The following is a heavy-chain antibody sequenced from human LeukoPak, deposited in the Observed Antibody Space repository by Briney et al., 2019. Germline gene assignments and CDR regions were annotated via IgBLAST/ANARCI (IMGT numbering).Heavy chain of an antibody. CDR1: GFTFSNYW. D-gene: IGHD2/OR15-2a*01. V-gene: IGHV3-74*01. J-gene: IGHJ4*02. CDR2: IKNDGTIT. Sequence: GGSLRLCCAASGFTFSNYWMHWGRQAPGKGLVWVSRIKNDGTITTYADSVKGRFTISRDNAKNTLYLQMNSLRAEDTAVYYCARDPFYGDADLDSWGQGTLVTVSS. CDR3: ARDPFYGDADLDS.